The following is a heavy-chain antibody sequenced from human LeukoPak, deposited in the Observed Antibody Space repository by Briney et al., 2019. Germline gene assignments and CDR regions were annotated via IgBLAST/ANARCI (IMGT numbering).Heavy chain of an antibody. CDR2: ITAFGENT. D-gene: IGHD1-26*01. Sequence: PGGSLRLSCEASGFMFSSYAMNWVRQTPERGLEWVSAITAFGENTYYADSVKGRFTIYRDNSRSTLALQMNSLRYEDAAVYYCATGWPGAGAIKAWFALCGQGTLVTVSS. J-gene: IGHJ4*02. V-gene: IGHV3-23*01. CDR1: GFMFSSYA. CDR3: ATGWPGAGAIKAWFAL.